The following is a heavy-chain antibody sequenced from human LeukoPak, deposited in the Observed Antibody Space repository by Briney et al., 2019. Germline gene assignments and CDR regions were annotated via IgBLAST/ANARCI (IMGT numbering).Heavy chain of an antibody. J-gene: IGHJ5*02. Sequence: ASVKVSCKASGYTFTGYYMHWVRQAPGQGLEWMGWMNPNSGNTGYAQKFQGRVTMTRNTSISTAYMELSSLRSEDTAVYYCAREYYDFWSGPGGQNWFDPWGQGTLVTVSS. CDR2: MNPNSGNT. D-gene: IGHD3-3*01. V-gene: IGHV1-8*02. CDR3: AREYYDFWSGPGGQNWFDP. CDR1: GYTFTGYY.